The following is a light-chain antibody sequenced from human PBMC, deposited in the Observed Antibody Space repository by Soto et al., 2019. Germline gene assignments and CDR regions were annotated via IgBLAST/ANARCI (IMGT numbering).Light chain of an antibody. CDR3: QQYGRSPTT. Sequence: ETLMTQSSATLSVSPGERAPLSCRASQSVRTKLAWYQQKPGQAPRFLIYGASSRATGIPDRFSGSGSGTDFTLTISRLEPEDFAVYYCQQYGRSPTTFGQGTKVDIK. CDR2: GAS. J-gene: IGKJ1*01. V-gene: IGKV3-20*01. CDR1: QSVRTK.